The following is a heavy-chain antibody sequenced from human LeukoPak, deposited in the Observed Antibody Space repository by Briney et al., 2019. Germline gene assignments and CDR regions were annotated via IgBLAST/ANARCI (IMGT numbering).Heavy chain of an antibody. CDR1: GGTFSSYA. Sequence: ASVKVSCKASGGTFSSYAISWVRQAPGQGLEWMGGIIPIFGTANYAQRVQGRVTITADESTSTAYMELSSLRSEDTAVYYCARAGRYYYDSSGYSYFDYWGQGTLVTVSS. V-gene: IGHV1-69*13. CDR3: ARAGRYYYDSSGYSYFDY. CDR2: IIPIFGTA. D-gene: IGHD3-22*01. J-gene: IGHJ4*02.